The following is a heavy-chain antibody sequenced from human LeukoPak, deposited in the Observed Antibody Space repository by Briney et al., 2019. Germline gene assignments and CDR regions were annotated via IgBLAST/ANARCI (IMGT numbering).Heavy chain of an antibody. CDR1: GYSISSVYY. V-gene: IGHV4-38-2*02. Sequence: SETLSLTCTVSGYSISSVYYWGWIRQPPGKGLEWIGSIYHTGSTYYNPSLKSRVTISADTSKNQFSLRLSSVTAADTAVYSCARDSRMAMAGYYFFDYWGQGTLVTVSS. J-gene: IGHJ4*02. CDR3: ARDSRMAMAGYYFFDY. CDR2: IYHTGST. D-gene: IGHD6-19*01.